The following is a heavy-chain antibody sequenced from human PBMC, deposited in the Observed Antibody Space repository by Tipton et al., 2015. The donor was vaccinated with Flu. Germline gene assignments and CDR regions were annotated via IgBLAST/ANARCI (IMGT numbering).Heavy chain of an antibody. CDR1: GYSIRSAYY. J-gene: IGHJ5*02. CDR3: ARRDYSNYVSEPKNWFDP. CDR2: IYHSGTT. Sequence: TLSLTCSVSGYSIRSAYYWGWVRRPPGKGLVWIETIYHSGTTYHNPSLKSRVTITVDSSKNQYSLRLSSVAAADTAVYYCARRDYSNYVSEPKNWFDPWGQGTLVTVSS. V-gene: IGHV4-38-2*01. D-gene: IGHD4-11*01.